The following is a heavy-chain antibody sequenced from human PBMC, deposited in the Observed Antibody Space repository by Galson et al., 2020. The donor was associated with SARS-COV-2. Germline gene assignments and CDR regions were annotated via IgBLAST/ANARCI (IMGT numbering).Heavy chain of an antibody. V-gene: IGHV3-30-3*01. CDR3: ARPLYYYDSSGYYELDY. J-gene: IGHJ4*02. CDR2: ISYDGSTK. Sequence: GGSLRLSCAASGFTFSSYAMHWVRQAPGKGLEWVAVISYDGSTKYYADSVKGRFTISRDNSKNTLYLQMNSLRAEDTAVYYCARPLYYYDSSGYYELDYWGQGTLVTVSS. D-gene: IGHD3-22*01. CDR1: GFTFSSYA.